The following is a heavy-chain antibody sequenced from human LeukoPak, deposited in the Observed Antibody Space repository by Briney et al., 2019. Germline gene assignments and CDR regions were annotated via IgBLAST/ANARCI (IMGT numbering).Heavy chain of an antibody. CDR2: ISGSGGST. CDR1: GFTFSSYA. D-gene: IGHD6-13*01. Sequence: GGSLRLSCAASGFTFSSYAMSWVRQAPGKGLEWVSAISGSGGSTYYADSVKGRFTISRDNSKNKLYLQMNSLRAEDTAVYYCAKDRGSWYPHPNWFDPWGQGTLVTVSS. V-gene: IGHV3-23*01. J-gene: IGHJ5*02. CDR3: AKDRGSWYPHPNWFDP.